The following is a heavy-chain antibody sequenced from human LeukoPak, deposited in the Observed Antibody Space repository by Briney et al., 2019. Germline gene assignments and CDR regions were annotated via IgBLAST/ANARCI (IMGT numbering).Heavy chain of an antibody. CDR3: ARAYPGIAVKH. Sequence: SETLSLTCTVSGGSVSSGDYYWTWIRQPAGKGLEWIGRIYTSGSTSYSPSLKSRVTISLDTSKNQFSLRLSSVTAADTAVYYCARAYPGIAVKHWGQGTLVTVSS. D-gene: IGHD6-19*01. CDR1: GGSVSSGDYY. V-gene: IGHV4-61*02. CDR2: IYTSGST. J-gene: IGHJ1*01.